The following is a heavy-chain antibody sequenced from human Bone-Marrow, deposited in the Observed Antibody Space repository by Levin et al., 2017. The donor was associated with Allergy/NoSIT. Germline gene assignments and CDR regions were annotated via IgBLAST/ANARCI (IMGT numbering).Heavy chain of an antibody. CDR3: AKEAYSYGRPFHS. D-gene: IGHD5-18*01. Sequence: LSLTCAASGFPFSSFALSWVRQAPGKGLEWVSFISGSGEITHYADSVKGRFTIYRENSKSTVFLQMNSLRAEDTATYYCAKEAYSYGRPFHSWGQGTLVAVSS. J-gene: IGHJ4*02. V-gene: IGHV3-23*01. CDR1: GFPFSSFA. CDR2: ISGSGEIT.